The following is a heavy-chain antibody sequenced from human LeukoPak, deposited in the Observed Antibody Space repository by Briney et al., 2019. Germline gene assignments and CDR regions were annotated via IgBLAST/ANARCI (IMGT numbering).Heavy chain of an antibody. CDR2: ISYDGSNK. CDR1: GFTFSSYG. V-gene: IGHV3-30*18. CDR3: AKDVDYDSSSALDY. D-gene: IGHD3-22*01. J-gene: IGHJ4*02. Sequence: GRSLGLSCAASGFTFSSYGMHWVRQAPGKGLEWVAVISYDGSNKYYADSVKGRFTISRDNSKNTLYLQMNSLRAEDTAVYYCAKDVDYDSSSALDYWGQGTLVTVSS.